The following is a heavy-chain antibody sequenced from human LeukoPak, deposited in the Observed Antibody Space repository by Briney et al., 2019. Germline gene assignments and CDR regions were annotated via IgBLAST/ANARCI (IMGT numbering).Heavy chain of an antibody. CDR1: GGSISTYY. V-gene: IGHV4-59*01. CDR2: VDYRGST. J-gene: IGHJ4*02. CDR3: ARTGYSRLGALDY. Sequence: SETLSLTCTVSGGSISTYYWSWIRQPPGKGLEWIAYVDYRGSTTYNPSLRSRVTISVGTSRNQFSLKLSSVTAADTAVYYCARTGYSRLGALDYWGQGTLVTVSS. D-gene: IGHD6-13*01.